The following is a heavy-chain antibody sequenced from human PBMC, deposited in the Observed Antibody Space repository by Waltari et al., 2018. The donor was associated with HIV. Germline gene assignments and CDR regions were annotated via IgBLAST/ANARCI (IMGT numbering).Heavy chain of an antibody. CDR2: INHSGST. CDR3: ARGRRSGSYPPYWYFDL. V-gene: IGHV4-34*01. CDR1: GGSFSGYY. Sequence: QVQLQQWGAGLLKPSETLSLTCAVYGGSFSGYYWSWIRQPPGKGLEWIGEINHSGSTNYNPSLKSRITISVDTSKKQFSLKLSSVIAADTALYFCARGRRSGSYPPYWYFDLWGRGTLVTVSS. D-gene: IGHD1-26*01. J-gene: IGHJ2*01.